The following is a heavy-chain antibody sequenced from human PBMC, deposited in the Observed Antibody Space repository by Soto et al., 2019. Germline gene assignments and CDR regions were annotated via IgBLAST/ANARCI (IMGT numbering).Heavy chain of an antibody. CDR2: ISSDGSNK. Sequence: GGSLRLSCAASGFSFTSYGMHWVRQAPGKGLDWVALISSDGSNKYYPDSVKGRFTISRDNSKNTLYLQMNSLRSEDTAAYYCAAGLYFFDYCGQGTLVTVSS. V-gene: IGHV3-30*03. D-gene: IGHD6-13*01. CDR1: GFSFTSYG. CDR3: AAGLYFFDY. J-gene: IGHJ4*02.